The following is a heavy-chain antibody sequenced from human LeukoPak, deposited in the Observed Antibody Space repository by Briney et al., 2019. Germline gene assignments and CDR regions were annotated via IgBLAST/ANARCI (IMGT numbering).Heavy chain of an antibody. CDR1: GFTFDDYA. Sequence: GGSLRLSCVASGFTFDDYAMHWVRQAPGKGLEWVSLISGDGGSTYYADSVKGRFTISRDNSKNSLYLQMNSLRTEDTALYYCAKDLNEKAYCGGDCSEDWGQGTLVTVSS. V-gene: IGHV3-43*02. CDR2: ISGDGGST. J-gene: IGHJ4*02. D-gene: IGHD2-21*02. CDR3: AKDLNEKAYCGGDCSED.